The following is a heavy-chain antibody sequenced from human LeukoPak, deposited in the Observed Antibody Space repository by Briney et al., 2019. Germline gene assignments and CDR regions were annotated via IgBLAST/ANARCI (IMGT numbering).Heavy chain of an antibody. Sequence: GGSLRLSCAASGFTFSNAWMSWVRQAPGKGLEWVANINYEGTEKHYVDSVKGRFTISRDNAQNSLYLQMSSLRVEDTAVYYCARYDPSGPISSWGQGTLLTVSS. D-gene: IGHD3-3*01. CDR1: GFTFSNAW. V-gene: IGHV3-7*01. J-gene: IGHJ5*02. CDR3: ARYDPSGPISS. CDR2: INYEGTEK.